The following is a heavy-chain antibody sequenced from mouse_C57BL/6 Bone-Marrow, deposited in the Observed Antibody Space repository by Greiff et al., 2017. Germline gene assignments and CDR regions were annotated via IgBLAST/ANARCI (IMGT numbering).Heavy chain of an antibody. CDR1: GFNIKDDY. CDR3: ITGLLYYFDY. J-gene: IGHJ2*01. CDR2: IDPENGDT. Sequence: EVQLQQSGAELVRPGASVKLSCTASGFNIKDDYMHWVKQRPEQGLEWIGWIDPENGDTEYASKFQGKATITADTSSNTAYLQLSSLTSEDTAVYYCITGLLYYFDYWGQGTTLTVSS. D-gene: IGHD2-3*01. V-gene: IGHV14-4*01.